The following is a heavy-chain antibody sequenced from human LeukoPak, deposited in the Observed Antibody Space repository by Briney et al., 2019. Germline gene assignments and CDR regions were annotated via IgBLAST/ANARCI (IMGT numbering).Heavy chain of an antibody. CDR1: GFTFNTYA. CDR2: ISDSGGRA. CDR3: AKDPRRMARLITFGGGRPYYFDY. V-gene: IGHV3-23*01. Sequence: GGSLRLSCAASGFTFNTYAMSWVRQAPGKGLEWVSAISDSGGRAYYADSVKGRFTISRDHSKNTLYLQIISLRAEDTAVYYCAKDPRRMARLITFGGGRPYYFDYWGQGTLVTVSS. J-gene: IGHJ4*02. D-gene: IGHD3-16*01.